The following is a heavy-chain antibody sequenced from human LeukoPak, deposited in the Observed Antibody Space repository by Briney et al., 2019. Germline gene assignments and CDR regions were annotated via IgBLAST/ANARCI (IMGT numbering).Heavy chain of an antibody. Sequence: SETLSLTCAVYGGSFSGYYWSWIRQPPGKGLEWIGEINHSGSTNYNPSLKSRVTISVDTSKNQFSLKLSSVTPADTAVYYCARGLIPHAFDIWGQGTMVTVSS. J-gene: IGHJ3*02. CDR3: ARGLIPHAFDI. CDR2: INHSGST. D-gene: IGHD2-21*01. V-gene: IGHV4-34*01. CDR1: GGSFSGYY.